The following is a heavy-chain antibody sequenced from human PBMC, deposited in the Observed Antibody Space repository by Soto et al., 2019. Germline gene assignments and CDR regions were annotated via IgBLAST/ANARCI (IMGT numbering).Heavy chain of an antibody. CDR3: AKGQLDYSYPDDAFDI. CDR2: ISGSGGST. D-gene: IGHD4-4*01. Sequence: PGGSLRLSCAASGFTFSSYAMSWVRQAPGKGLEWVSAISGSGGSTYYADSVKGRFTISRDNSKNTLYLQMNSLRAEDTAVYYCAKGQLDYSYPDDAFDIWGQGTMVTVPS. V-gene: IGHV3-23*01. J-gene: IGHJ3*02. CDR1: GFTFSSYA.